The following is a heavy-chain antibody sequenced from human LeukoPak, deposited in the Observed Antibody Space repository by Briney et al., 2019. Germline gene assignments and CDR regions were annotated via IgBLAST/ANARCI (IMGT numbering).Heavy chain of an antibody. V-gene: IGHV1-18*01. Sequence: VASVKVSCKASGYTFTSYGISWVRQAPGQGLEWMGWISAYNGNTNYAQKLQGRVTMTRDMSTSTVYMELSSLRSEDTAVYYCAREAGTTDGAFDYWGQGTLVTVSS. CDR1: GYTFTSYG. CDR2: ISAYNGNT. J-gene: IGHJ4*02. D-gene: IGHD1-7*01. CDR3: AREAGTTDGAFDY.